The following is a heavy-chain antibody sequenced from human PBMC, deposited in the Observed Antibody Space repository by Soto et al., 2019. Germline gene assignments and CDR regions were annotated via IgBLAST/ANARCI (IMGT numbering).Heavy chain of an antibody. Sequence: PVGSLRLSCAASGFTFSSYAMSWVRQAPGKGLEWISGISASGGSSYYADSVKGRFTISRDNDKSTLFLQMNSLRAEDTAVYSCAKRLVYQYYYGLDVWGQGTTVTVSS. D-gene: IGHD2-2*01. CDR1: GFTFSSYA. V-gene: IGHV3-23*01. CDR3: AKRLVYQYYYGLDV. CDR2: ISASGGSS. J-gene: IGHJ6*02.